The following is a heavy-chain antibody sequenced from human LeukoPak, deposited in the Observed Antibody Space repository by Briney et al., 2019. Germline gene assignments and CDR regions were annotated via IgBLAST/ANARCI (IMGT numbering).Heavy chain of an antibody. CDR2: IYYSGST. D-gene: IGHD1-26*01. CDR1: GGSISSSSYY. V-gene: IGHV4-39*01. J-gene: IGHJ5*02. CDR3: ARHEYSGSYYGLSWFDT. Sequence: SETLSLTCTVSGGSISSSSYYWGWIRQPPGKGLEWIGSIYYSGSTYYNPSLKSRVTISVDTSKNQFSLKLSSVTAADTAVYYCARHEYSGSYYGLSWFDTWGQGTLVTVSS.